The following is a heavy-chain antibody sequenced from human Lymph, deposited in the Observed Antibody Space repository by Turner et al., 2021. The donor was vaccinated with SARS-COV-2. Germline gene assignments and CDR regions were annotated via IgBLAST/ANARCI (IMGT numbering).Heavy chain of an antibody. CDR3: AKEGLSGRRLQFVPYFAY. CDR2: ISGDGGST. J-gene: IGHJ4*02. CDR1: GFTFDDYA. D-gene: IGHD5-12*01. V-gene: IGHV3-43*02. Sequence: EVQLVESGGGVVQPGGSLRLSCAASGFTFDDYAMNWVRQAPGKGLEWVSLISGDGGSTYYADSVKGRFTISRDDSKNSLYLQINSLRTEDTALYYCAKEGLSGRRLQFVPYFAYWGQGTLVSVSS.